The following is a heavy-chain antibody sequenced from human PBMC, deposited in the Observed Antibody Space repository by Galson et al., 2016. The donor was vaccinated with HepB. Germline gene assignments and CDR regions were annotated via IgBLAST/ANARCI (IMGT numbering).Heavy chain of an antibody. CDR2: IDYFGST. V-gene: IGHV4-34*01. D-gene: IGHD3-22*01. CDR1: GGSFSGYY. CDR3: ARGPYYFESSGYFY. J-gene: IGHJ4*02. Sequence: ETLSLTCAVYGGSFSGYYWSWIRQPPGKGLEWIGEIDYFGSTTYNPSLKSRVSISVDTSKNQFSLKLSSVTAADTAVYYCARGPYYFESSGYFYWGQGTLVTVSS.